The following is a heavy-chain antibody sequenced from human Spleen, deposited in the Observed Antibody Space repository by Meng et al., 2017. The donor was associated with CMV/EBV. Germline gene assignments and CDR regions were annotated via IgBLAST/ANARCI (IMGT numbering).Heavy chain of an antibody. CDR2: IIPILGIA. Sequence: TFSSYAISWGRQAPGQGLEWMGGIIPILGIANYAQKFQGRVTITADKSTSTAYMELSSLRSEDTAVYYCASSLAAAGIGYYYYGMDVWGQGTTVTVSS. CDR1: TFSSYA. CDR3: ASSLAAAGIGYYYYGMDV. J-gene: IGHJ6*02. D-gene: IGHD6-13*01. V-gene: IGHV1-69*10.